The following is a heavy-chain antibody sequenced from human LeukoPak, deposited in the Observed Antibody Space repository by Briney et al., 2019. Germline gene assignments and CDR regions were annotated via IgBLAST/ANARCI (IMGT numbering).Heavy chain of an antibody. CDR2: TIPIFGTA. CDR1: GGTFSSYA. Sequence: SVKVSCKASGGTFSSYAISWVRQAPGQGLEWMGGTIPIFGTANYAQKFQGRVTITTDESTSTAYMELSSLRSEDTAVYYCAGVGSNRLRLGELSFMDVWGKGTTVTVSS. J-gene: IGHJ6*03. CDR3: AGVGSNRLRLGELSFMDV. D-gene: IGHD3-16*02. V-gene: IGHV1-69*05.